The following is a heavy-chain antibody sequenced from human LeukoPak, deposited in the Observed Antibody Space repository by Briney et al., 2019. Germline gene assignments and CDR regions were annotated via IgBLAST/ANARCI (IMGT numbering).Heavy chain of an antibody. CDR3: ARVNLRGSNYNWFDP. J-gene: IGHJ5*02. D-gene: IGHD3-10*01. CDR2: ITPVINTA. V-gene: IGHV1-46*01. Sequence: ASVKVSCKASGYTFTGYYTHWVRQAPGQGLEWMGKITPVINTANYAQTFQGRVSIYADKSTTTVYMDLSGLRPDDTAVYYCARVNLRGSNYNWFDPWGQGTRVTVSS. CDR1: GYTFTGYY.